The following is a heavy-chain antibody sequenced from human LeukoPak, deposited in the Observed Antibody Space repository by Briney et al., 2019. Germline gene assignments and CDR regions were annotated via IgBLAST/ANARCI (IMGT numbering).Heavy chain of an antibody. Sequence: SETLSLTCTVAGGSIRNNYWSWIRQPPGKGLEWIGYVYHSGTTTYNPSLKSRVTISVDTSKNQFSLKLSSVTAADTAMYYCAGSTHYYYMDLWGKGTTVTVSS. CDR3: AGSTHYYYMDL. CDR2: VYHSGTT. D-gene: IGHD2-2*01. CDR1: GGSIRNNY. J-gene: IGHJ6*03. V-gene: IGHV4-59*12.